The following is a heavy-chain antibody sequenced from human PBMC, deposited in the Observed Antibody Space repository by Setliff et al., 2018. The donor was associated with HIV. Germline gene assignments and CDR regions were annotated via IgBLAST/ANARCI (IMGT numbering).Heavy chain of an antibody. D-gene: IGHD3-22*01. CDR3: ARHDYYGSGGFYTLYYFDY. V-gene: IGHV4-39*01. Sequence: PSETLSLTCTVSDDSIDSSSYYWGWIRQPPGKGLEWIGSIYNSGGTYYNPSLHGRVTISVDTSKNQFSLRLKSVTAADTAVYYCARHDYYGSGGFYTLYYFDYWGPGTLVTVSS. J-gene: IGHJ4*02. CDR2: IYNSGGT. CDR1: DDSIDSSSYY.